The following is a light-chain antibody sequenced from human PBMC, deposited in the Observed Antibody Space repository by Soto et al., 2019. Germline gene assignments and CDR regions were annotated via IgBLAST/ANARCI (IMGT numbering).Light chain of an antibody. V-gene: IGLV2-14*01. J-gene: IGLJ1*01. CDR3: SSYTTSNTRQIV. Sequence: QSALTQPPSVSGSPGQSITISCTGTSSDVGGYNYVPWYQQHPGTAPKFLIYDVSNRPSGVSNRFSGSKSGNTASLTISGLQAEDEADYYCSSYTTSNTRQIVFGTGTKLTVL. CDR1: SSDVGGYNY. CDR2: DVS.